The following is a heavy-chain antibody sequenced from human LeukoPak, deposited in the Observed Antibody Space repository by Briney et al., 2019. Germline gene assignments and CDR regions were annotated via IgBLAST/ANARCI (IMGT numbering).Heavy chain of an antibody. CDR2: IKTDGSRT. Sequence: GGSLRLSCAASGFSISNYNMNWVRQAPGKGLVWVSRIKTDGSRTMYADFLQGRFTISRDTAKNTLFLQMNSLRAEDTAVYYCAREAQVGGALQSWGQGTLVTVSS. CDR3: AREAQVGGALQS. D-gene: IGHD1-26*01. CDR1: GFSISNYN. V-gene: IGHV3-74*03. J-gene: IGHJ5*02.